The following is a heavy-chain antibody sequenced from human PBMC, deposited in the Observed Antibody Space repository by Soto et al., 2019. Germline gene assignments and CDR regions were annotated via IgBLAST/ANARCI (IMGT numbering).Heavy chain of an antibody. J-gene: IGHJ4*02. V-gene: IGHV3-23*01. D-gene: IGHD6-19*01. CDR2: ISGSGDTT. Sequence: GGSLRLSCAASGFTFSSDFMHWVRQAPGKGLEWVADISGSGDTTYHADAVKGRFIISRDNSKNTLSLQMSSLRAADTAVYYCAKGRGWSGGRFDYWGQGTLVTVSS. CDR3: AKGRGWSGGRFDY. CDR1: GFTFSSDF.